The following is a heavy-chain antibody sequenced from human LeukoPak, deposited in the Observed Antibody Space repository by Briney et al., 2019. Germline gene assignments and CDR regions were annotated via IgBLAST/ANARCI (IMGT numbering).Heavy chain of an antibody. V-gene: IGHV4-59*11. D-gene: IGHD2-8*01. CDR2: IHYGGST. J-gene: IGHJ4*02. Sequence: PSETLSLTCTVSGGSIRGHYWNWIRQPPGKGLEWIGHIHYGGSTNYNPSLKSRVTMSVDTSKNQFSLSLRSVTAADTAVYYCARKNGYFDYWGQGTPVAVSS. CDR3: ARKNGYFDY. CDR1: GGSIRGHY.